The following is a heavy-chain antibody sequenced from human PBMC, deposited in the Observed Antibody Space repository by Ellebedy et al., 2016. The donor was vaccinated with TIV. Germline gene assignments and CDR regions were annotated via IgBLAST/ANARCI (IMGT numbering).Heavy chain of an antibody. CDR3: AGGSYTPYGMDV. V-gene: IGHV4-34*01. J-gene: IGHJ6*02. Sequence: SETLSLTCGAYGGSFSGYYWSWIRQPPGKGLEWIGEINRSGRTNYSPSLKRRVTISVDTSKNQFSLRLNSVTAADTAVYYCAGGSYTPYGMDVWGRGTTVIVSS. D-gene: IGHD3-10*01. CDR2: INRSGRT. CDR1: GGSFSGYY.